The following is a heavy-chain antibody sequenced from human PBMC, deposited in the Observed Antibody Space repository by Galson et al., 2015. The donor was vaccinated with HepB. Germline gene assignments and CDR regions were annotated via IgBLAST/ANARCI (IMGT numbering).Heavy chain of an antibody. CDR3: AKIMRRGPLVRGIIPDF. CDR2: ILYDGSQK. Sequence: SLRLSCAASGFSFRSYGMHWVRQAPGKGLEWVALILYDGSQKYSGDSVKGRFTISRDDSKNTLHLQMNSLRTEDTAGYFWAKIMRRGPLVRGIIPDFWGQGTLVTVSS. D-gene: IGHD3-10*01. V-gene: IGHV3-30*18. J-gene: IGHJ4*02. CDR1: GFSFRSYG.